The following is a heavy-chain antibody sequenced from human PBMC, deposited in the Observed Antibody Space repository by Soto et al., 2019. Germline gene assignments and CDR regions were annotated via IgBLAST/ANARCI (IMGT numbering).Heavy chain of an antibody. Sequence: SETLSLTCAVYGGSFSGYYWSWIRQPPGEGLEWIGEINHSVSTNYNPSLKSRVTISVDTSKNQFSLKLSSVTAADTAVYYCARAPPYDFWSGYKHNWFYPWGQGTLVTVSS. CDR2: INHSVST. CDR1: GGSFSGYY. J-gene: IGHJ5*02. D-gene: IGHD3-3*01. CDR3: ARAPPYDFWSGYKHNWFYP. V-gene: IGHV4-34*01.